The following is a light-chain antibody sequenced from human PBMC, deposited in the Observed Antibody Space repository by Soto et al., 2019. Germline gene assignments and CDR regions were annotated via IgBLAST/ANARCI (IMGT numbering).Light chain of an antibody. CDR2: TNS. V-gene: IGLV1-44*01. CDR1: NSNIGRNP. J-gene: IGLJ1*01. CDR3: GTSDDTVYV. Sequence: QSVLTQPPSVSGTPGQRVTISCSGVNSNIGRNPVSWYQEFPGTAPKLLISTNSRRPSWVPDRFSGSKSGTSASLAISGLRSEDEAVYYCGTSDDTVYVFGSGTKLTVL.